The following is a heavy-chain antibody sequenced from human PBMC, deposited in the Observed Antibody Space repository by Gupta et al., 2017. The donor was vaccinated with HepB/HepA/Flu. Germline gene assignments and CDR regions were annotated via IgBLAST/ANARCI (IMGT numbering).Heavy chain of an antibody. CDR2: IYRGGTP. CDR3: ATASGGWSAGLDY. V-gene: IGHV3-66*01. CDR1: GFTVSTNY. Sequence: EVQLVESGGGLVQPGRSLRLSGPASGFTVSTNYMRWVRQAPGKGLEWVSLIYRGGTPYYADSVKDRFTIARDKSNNTLFLQMNSLSAGDTALYYCATASGGWSAGLDYWGQGTLVTVSS. J-gene: IGHJ4*02. D-gene: IGHD6-19*01.